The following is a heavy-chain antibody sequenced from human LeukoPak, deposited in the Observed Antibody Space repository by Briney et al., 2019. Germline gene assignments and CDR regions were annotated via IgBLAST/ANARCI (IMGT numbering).Heavy chain of an antibody. CDR2: ISAYNGNT. Sequence: ASVKVSCKASGYTFTSYGISWVRQAPGQGLEWMGWISAYNGNTNYAQKLQGRVTMTTDTSTSTAYMELRSLRSEDTAVYYCATDNYSSGWYDYYYYYGMDVWGKGTTVTVSS. J-gene: IGHJ6*04. V-gene: IGHV1-18*01. D-gene: IGHD6-19*01. CDR1: GYTFTSYG. CDR3: ATDNYSSGWYDYYYYYGMDV.